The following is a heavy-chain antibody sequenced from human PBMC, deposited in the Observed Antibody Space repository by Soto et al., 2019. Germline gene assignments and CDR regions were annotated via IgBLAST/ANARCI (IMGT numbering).Heavy chain of an antibody. CDR3: ARQSADYSAPLSWFAP. J-gene: IGHJ5*02. CDR1: GGSISSYY. CDR2: IYDSGRI. V-gene: IGHV4-59*08. D-gene: IGHD4-17*01. Sequence: SETLSLTCTVSGGSISSYYWSWIRQPPGKGLEWIGYIYDSGRINYNPSLKSRVTISLDTSKNQFSLKLSSVTAADTAMYYCARQSADYSAPLSWFAPWGHGTLVTVSS.